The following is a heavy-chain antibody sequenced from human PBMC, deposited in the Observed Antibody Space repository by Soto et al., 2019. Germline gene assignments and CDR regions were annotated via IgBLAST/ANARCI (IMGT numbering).Heavy chain of an antibody. Sequence: TGGSLRLSCVASGFTFNNFDMGWVRQAPGKGLEWVSGISADGTRTYYADSVKGRFTLSRDNSKNTLYLQMNSLRAEDTAMYFCAKDAPRRSGWFHFDYWGQGTLVTVSS. D-gene: IGHD6-19*01. CDR2: ISADGTRT. V-gene: IGHV3-23*01. J-gene: IGHJ4*02. CDR3: AKDAPRRSGWFHFDY. CDR1: GFTFNNFD.